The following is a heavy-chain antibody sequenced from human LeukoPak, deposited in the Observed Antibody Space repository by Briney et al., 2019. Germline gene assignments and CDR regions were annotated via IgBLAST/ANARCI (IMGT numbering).Heavy chain of an antibody. CDR2: ISYDGSNK. CDR1: GFTFSSYG. CDR3: AKSTVSQGGLLWFGEPAEYFQH. J-gene: IGHJ1*01. V-gene: IGHV3-30*18. D-gene: IGHD3-10*01. Sequence: GGSLRLSCAASGFTFSSYGMHWVRQAPGKGLEWVAVISYDGSNKYYADSVKGRFTISRDNSKNTLYLQMNSLRAEDTAVYYCAKSTVSQGGLLWFGEPAEYFQHWGQGTLVTVSS.